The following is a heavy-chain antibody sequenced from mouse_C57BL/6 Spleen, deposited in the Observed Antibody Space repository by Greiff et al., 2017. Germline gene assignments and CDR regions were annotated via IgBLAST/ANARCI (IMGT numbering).Heavy chain of an antibody. CDR2: IHPNSGST. CDR1: GYTFTSYW. V-gene: IGHV1-64*01. J-gene: IGHJ2*01. CDR3: ARWGTVVATSDY. D-gene: IGHD1-1*01. Sequence: QVQLQQPGAELVKPGASVKLSCKASGYTFTSYWMHWVKQRPGQGLEWIGMIHPNSGSTNYNEKFKSKATLTVDKSSSTAYMQLSSLISEDSAVYYCARWGTVVATSDYWGQGTTLTVSS.